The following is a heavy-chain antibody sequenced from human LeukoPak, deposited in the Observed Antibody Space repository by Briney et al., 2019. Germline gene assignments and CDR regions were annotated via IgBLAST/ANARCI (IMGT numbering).Heavy chain of an antibody. Sequence: SETLSLTCTVSGGSISSYYWSWIRQPPGKGLEWIGEINHSGGTNYNPSLKSRVTISVDTSKNQFSLNLTSVTAADTAVYYCARRSSRFLEWLPASFFDYWGQGTLLTVSS. CDR1: GGSISSYY. D-gene: IGHD3-3*01. CDR2: INHSGGT. CDR3: ARRSSRFLEWLPASFFDY. J-gene: IGHJ4*02. V-gene: IGHV4-34*01.